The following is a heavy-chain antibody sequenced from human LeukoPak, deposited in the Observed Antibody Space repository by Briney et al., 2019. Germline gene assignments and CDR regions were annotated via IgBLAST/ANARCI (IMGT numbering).Heavy chain of an antibody. CDR1: GFTFSSYS. Sequence: GGSLRLSCAASGFTFSSYSMNWVRQAPGKGPVWVSFINPDGSTTSYADAVKGRFTISRDNAKNTLYLQMNSLRAEDTAVYYCARGRDYGFDYWGQGTLVTVSS. V-gene: IGHV3-74*01. CDR3: ARGRDYGFDY. D-gene: IGHD4/OR15-4a*01. CDR2: INPDGSTT. J-gene: IGHJ4*02.